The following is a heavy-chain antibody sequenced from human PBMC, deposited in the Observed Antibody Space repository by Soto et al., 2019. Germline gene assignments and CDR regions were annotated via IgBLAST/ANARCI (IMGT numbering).Heavy chain of an antibody. CDR2: INPNSGGT. D-gene: IGHD1-26*01. V-gene: IGHV1-2*04. CDR1: GYTFTGYY. Sequence: ASVKVSCKASGYTFTGYYMHWVRQAPGQGLEWMGWINPNSGGTNYAQKFQGWVTMTRDTSISTAYMELSRLRSDDTAVYYCARDAGATNPFYYYYGMDGWGQGTTVTVS. J-gene: IGHJ6*02. CDR3: ARDAGATNPFYYYYGMDG.